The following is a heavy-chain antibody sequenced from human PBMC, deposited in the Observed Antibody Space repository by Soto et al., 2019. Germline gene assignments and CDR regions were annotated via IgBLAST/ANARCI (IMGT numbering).Heavy chain of an antibody. V-gene: IGHV3-48*02. CDR1: GFTFSSYS. CDR2: ISSSSSTI. J-gene: IGHJ5*02. Sequence: EVQLVESGGGLVQPGGSLRLSCAASGFTFSSYSMNWVRQAPGKGLESVSYISSSSSTIYYADSVKGRFTISRDNAKNSLYLQMNSLRDEDTAVYYCARDHYDFWSGYYTGFDPWGQGTLVTVSS. D-gene: IGHD3-3*01. CDR3: ARDHYDFWSGYYTGFDP.